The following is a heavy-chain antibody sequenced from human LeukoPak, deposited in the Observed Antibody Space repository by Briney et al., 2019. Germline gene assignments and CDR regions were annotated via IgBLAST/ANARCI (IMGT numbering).Heavy chain of an antibody. V-gene: IGHV3-48*03. CDR1: GFTFSRYE. CDR3: ARDRNPFDY. Sequence: PGGSLRLSCAASGFTFSRYEMNWVRQAPGKGLEWVSYISSSGSTIYYADSVKGRFTISRDNAKNSLYLQMNSLRAEDTAVYYCARDRNPFDYWGQGTLVTVSS. CDR2: ISSSGSTI. J-gene: IGHJ4*02.